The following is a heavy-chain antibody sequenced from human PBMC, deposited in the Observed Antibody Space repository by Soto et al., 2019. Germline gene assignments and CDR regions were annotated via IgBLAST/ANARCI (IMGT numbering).Heavy chain of an antibody. V-gene: IGHV4-59*01. CDR2: IYYLGST. CDR1: GGSISDYL. Sequence: TLCLTYSVPGGSISDYLRRLIRQSPGKGLEWIGYIYYLGSTDYNPSLKSRVTISVDTSKRQLSLKLTSVTAADTDVYYCATLGATPLTSWGQGALVTVS. J-gene: IGHJ5*02. D-gene: IGHD1-26*01. CDR3: ATLGATPLTS.